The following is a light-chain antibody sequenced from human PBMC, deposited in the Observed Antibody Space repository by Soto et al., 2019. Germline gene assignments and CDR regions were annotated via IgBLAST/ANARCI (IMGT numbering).Light chain of an antibody. CDR3: SVWDDSLNGVV. CDR2: LND. J-gene: IGLJ3*02. CDR1: SSNIGINT. Sequence: QSVLTQPPSASGTPGQRVTISCSGSSSNIGINTVNWDQQFPGKAPKVLIYLNDQRPSGVPDRFSGSKSGTSASLAISGLQSEDEADYYCSVWDDSLNGVVFGGGTKVTVL. V-gene: IGLV1-44*01.